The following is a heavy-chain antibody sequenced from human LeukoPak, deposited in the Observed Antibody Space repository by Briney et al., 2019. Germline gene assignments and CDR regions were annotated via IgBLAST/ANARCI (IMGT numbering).Heavy chain of an antibody. D-gene: IGHD6-19*01. Sequence: SETLSLTCTVSGGSISSYYWGWIRQPPGEGLEWIGSIYFSGSTYYSPSLKSRVTISVDPSTNQFSLKLSSVTAADTAVYFCARHQWLGPFDSWGQGTLVTVSS. V-gene: IGHV4-39*01. CDR3: ARHQWLGPFDS. CDR1: GGSISSYY. CDR2: IYFSGST. J-gene: IGHJ4*02.